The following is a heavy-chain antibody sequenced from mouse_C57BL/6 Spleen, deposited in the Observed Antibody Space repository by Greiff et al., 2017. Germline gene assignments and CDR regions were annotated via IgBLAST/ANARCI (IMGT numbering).Heavy chain of an antibody. D-gene: IGHD1-1*02. CDR1: GYAFSSSW. V-gene: IGHV1-82*01. CDR3: GRSWEGLWGYFDY. Sequence: VQLQQSGPELVKPGASVKISCTASGYAFSSSWMNWVKQRPGKGLEWIGRIYPGDGDTKYNGKFKGKATLTADKSSSTAYMQLSSLTSEDSAVYCCGRSWEGLWGYFDYWGQGTTLTVSS. J-gene: IGHJ2*01. CDR2: IYPGDGDT.